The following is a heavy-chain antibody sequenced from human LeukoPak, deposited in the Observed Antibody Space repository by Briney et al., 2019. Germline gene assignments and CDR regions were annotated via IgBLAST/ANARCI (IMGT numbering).Heavy chain of an antibody. CDR3: ATTFHDYVGDY. CDR2: ISSDGSST. Sequence: SGGSLRLSCAASGFTFSSYWMHWVRQAPGKGLVWVSRISSDGSSTSYADSVKGRFTISRDNAKNSLYLQMNSLRAEDTAVCYCATTFHDYVGDYWGQGTLVTVSS. J-gene: IGHJ4*02. V-gene: IGHV3-74*01. CDR1: GFTFSSYW. D-gene: IGHD4-17*01.